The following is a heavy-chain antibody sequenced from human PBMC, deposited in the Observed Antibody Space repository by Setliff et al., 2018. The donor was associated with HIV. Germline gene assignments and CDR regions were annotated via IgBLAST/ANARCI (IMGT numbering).Heavy chain of an antibody. D-gene: IGHD6-19*01. Sequence: SVKVSCKASGGTFSSYAINWVRQAPGQGLEWMGRIIFIFGTANSAQKFRGRVTITADKSTSTAYMELSSLRSEDTAVYYCARVPANGWSGHWGQGTLVTVSS. CDR1: GGTFSSYA. CDR2: IIFIFGTA. CDR3: ARVPANGWSGH. V-gene: IGHV1-69*06. J-gene: IGHJ4*02.